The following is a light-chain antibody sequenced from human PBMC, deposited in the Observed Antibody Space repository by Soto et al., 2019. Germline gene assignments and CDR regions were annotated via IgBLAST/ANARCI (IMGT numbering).Light chain of an antibody. CDR2: AAS. J-gene: IGKJ2*01. CDR1: QSISSY. CDR3: QQSYSTPYT. Sequence: DIQMTKSPSSLSASVGDRVTITSRASQSISSYLNWYQQKPWKAPKLLIYAASSLQSGVPARFSGSGSGPDFTLTISRLQPEDFATYYCQQSYSTPYTFGQGTKLEIK. V-gene: IGKV1-39*01.